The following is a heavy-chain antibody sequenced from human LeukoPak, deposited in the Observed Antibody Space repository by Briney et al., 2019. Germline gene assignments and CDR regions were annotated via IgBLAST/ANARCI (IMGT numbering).Heavy chain of an antibody. CDR1: GFTFSGSA. D-gene: IGHD3-22*01. V-gene: IGHV3-73*01. CDR2: IRSKANRYAT. J-gene: IGHJ6*03. Sequence: GGSLRLSCAASGFTFSGSAMHWVRQASGKGLEWVGRIRSKANRYATAYAALVKGRFTISRDDSKNTAYLQMNSLKTEDTAVYYCTRHGDTYYDILGFHMDVWGKGTTVTVSS. CDR3: TRHGDTYYDILGFHMDV.